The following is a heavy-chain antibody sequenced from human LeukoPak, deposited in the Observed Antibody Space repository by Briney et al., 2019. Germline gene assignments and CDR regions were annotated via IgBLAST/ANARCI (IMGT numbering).Heavy chain of an antibody. CDR2: ISAYNGNT. V-gene: IGHV1-18*01. J-gene: IGHJ4*02. CDR1: GGTFTSYA. D-gene: IGHD2-2*01. Sequence: ASVKVSCKASGGTFTSYAISWVRQAPGQGLEWMGWISAYNGNTNYAQKLQGRVTMTTDTSTSTAYMELRSLRSDDTAVYYCAGCSSTSCYSSFDYWGQGTLVTVSS. CDR3: AGCSSTSCYSSFDY.